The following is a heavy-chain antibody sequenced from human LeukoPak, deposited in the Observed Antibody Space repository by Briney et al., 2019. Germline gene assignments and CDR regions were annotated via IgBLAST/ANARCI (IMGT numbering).Heavy chain of an antibody. J-gene: IGHJ6*04. V-gene: IGHV1-18*04. D-gene: IGHD2-15*01. CDR3: ARCHVVAATLGMFPNYYFYGMDV. CDR2: ISAYNGNT. CDR1: GYTFTSYG. Sequence: ASVKVSCKASGYTFTSYGISWVRQAPGQGLEWMGWISAYNGNTNYAQKLQGRVTMTTDTSTSTAYMELRSLRSDDTAVYYCARCHVVAATLGMFPNYYFYGMDVWGKGTTVTVSS.